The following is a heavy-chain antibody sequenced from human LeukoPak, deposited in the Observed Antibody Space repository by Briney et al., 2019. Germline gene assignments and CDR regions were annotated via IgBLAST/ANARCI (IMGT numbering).Heavy chain of an antibody. Sequence: PSETLSLTCTVSSGSISSYYWSWIRQPPGKGLEWIGYIYYSGSTNYNPSLKSRVTISVDTSKNQFSLKLSSVTAADTAVYYCARDMPPLPGYSPLDYWGQGTLVTVSS. CDR1: SGSISSYY. CDR2: IYYSGST. CDR3: ARDMPPLPGYSPLDY. V-gene: IGHV4-59*01. J-gene: IGHJ4*02. D-gene: IGHD3-9*01.